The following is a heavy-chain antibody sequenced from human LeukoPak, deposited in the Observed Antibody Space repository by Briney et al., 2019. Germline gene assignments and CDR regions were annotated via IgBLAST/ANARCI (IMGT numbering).Heavy chain of an antibody. CDR2: INPNSGGT. D-gene: IGHD6-13*01. V-gene: IGHV1-2*02. J-gene: IGHJ3*02. Sequence: ASVKVSCKASGYTFTGYYMHWVRQAPGQGLEWMGWINPNSGGTNYAQKFQGRVTMTRDTSISTAYMELSRLRSDDTAVYYCARVGSSSWSDAFDIWGQGIMVTVSS. CDR3: ARVGSSSWSDAFDI. CDR1: GYTFTGYY.